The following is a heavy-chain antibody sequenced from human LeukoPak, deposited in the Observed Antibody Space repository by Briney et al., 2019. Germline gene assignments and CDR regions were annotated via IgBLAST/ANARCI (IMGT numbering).Heavy chain of an antibody. CDR3: ASRGGIVVVVAATPGAFDI. CDR1: GGSFSGYY. J-gene: IGHJ3*02. CDR2: INHSGST. V-gene: IGHV4-34*01. D-gene: IGHD2-15*01. Sequence: SETLSLTCAVYGGSFSGYYWSWIRQPPGKGLERIGEINHSGSTNYNPSLKSRVTISVDTSKNQFSLKLSSVTAADTAVYYCASRGGIVVVVAATPGAFDIWGQGTMVTVSS.